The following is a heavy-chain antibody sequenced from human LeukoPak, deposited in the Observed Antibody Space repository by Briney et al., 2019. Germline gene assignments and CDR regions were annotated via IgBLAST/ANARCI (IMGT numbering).Heavy chain of an antibody. CDR1: GGTFSSYA. CDR2: IIPIFGTA. V-gene: IGHV1-69*06. Sequence: ASVKVSCKASGGTFSSYAISWVRQAPGQGLEWMGGIIPIFGTANYAQKFQGRVTMTEDTSTDTAYMELSSLGSEDTAVYYCATPIVGATGAAFDIWGQGTMVTVSS. CDR3: ATPIVGATGAAFDI. D-gene: IGHD1-26*01. J-gene: IGHJ3*02.